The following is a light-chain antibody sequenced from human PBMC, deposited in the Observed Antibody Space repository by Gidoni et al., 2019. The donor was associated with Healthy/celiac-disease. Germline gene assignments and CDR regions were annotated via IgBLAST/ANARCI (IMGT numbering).Light chain of an antibody. Sequence: ATLCLSPGERAHISCRVMNSVSSYLAWYQQKPGQAPRLLIYDASNRATGIPARFSGSGSGTDFTLTISSLEPEDFAVYYCQQRSNWPATFGGGTKVEIK. V-gene: IGKV3-11*01. CDR1: NSVSSY. CDR2: DAS. J-gene: IGKJ4*01. CDR3: QQRSNWPAT.